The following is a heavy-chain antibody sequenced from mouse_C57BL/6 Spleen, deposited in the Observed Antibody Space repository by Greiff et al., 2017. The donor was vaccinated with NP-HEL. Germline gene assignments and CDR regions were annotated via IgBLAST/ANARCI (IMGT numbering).Heavy chain of an antibody. CDR3: TRPPSGTLYYAMDD. Sequence: VQLQQSGAELVRPGASVTLSCKASGYTFTDYEMHWVKQTPVHGLEWIGAIDPETGGTAYNQKFKGKAILTADKSSSTAYMELRSLTSEDSAVYYCTRPPSGTLYYAMDDWGQGTSVTVSS. CDR2: IDPETGGT. D-gene: IGHD4-1*01. CDR1: GYTFTDYE. V-gene: IGHV1-15*01. J-gene: IGHJ4*01.